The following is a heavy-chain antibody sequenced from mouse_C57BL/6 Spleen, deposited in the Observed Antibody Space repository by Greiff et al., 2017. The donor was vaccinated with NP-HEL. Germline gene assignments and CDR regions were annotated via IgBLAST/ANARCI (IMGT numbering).Heavy chain of an antibody. D-gene: IGHD2-4*01. CDR2: IYPSDSET. J-gene: IGHJ2*01. V-gene: IGHV1-61*01. CDR1: GYTFTSYW. Sequence: QVQLQQPGAELVRPGSSVKLSCKASGYTFTSYWMDWVKQRPGQGLEWIGNIYPSDSETHYNQKFKDKATLTVDKSSSTAYMQLSSLTSEDSAVYYCARKDDYGYWGQGTTLTVSS. CDR3: ARKDDYGY.